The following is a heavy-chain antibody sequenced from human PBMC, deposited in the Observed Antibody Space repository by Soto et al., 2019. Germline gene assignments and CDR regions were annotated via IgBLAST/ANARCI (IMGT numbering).Heavy chain of an antibody. D-gene: IGHD1-26*01. V-gene: IGHV3-7*03. CDR3: ARDGGSSVGAFDI. CDR2: IKQDGSEK. CDR1: GFTFSSYW. Sequence: LRLSCAASGFTFSSYWMSWVRQAPGKGLEWVANIKQDGSEKYYVDSVKGRFTISRDNAKNSLYLQMNSLRAEDTAVYYCARDGGSSVGAFDIWGQGTMVTVSS. J-gene: IGHJ3*02.